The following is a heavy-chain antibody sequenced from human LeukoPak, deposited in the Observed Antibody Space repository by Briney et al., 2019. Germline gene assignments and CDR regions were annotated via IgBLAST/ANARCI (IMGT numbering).Heavy chain of an antibody. CDR2: INAGNGNT. J-gene: IGHJ5*02. CDR3: AREQMVQLERWLDP. Sequence: GASVKVSCKASGYTFTSYAMHWVRQAPGQRLEWVGWINAGNGNTKYSQKFQGRVTITRDTSASTAYMELSSLRSEDTAVYYCAREQMVQLERWLDPWGQGTLVTVSS. V-gene: IGHV1-3*01. D-gene: IGHD1-1*01. CDR1: GYTFTSYA.